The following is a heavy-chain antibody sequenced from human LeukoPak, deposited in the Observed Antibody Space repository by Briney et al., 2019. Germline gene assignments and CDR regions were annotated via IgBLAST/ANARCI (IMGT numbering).Heavy chain of an antibody. CDR2: IYYSGYT. V-gene: IGHV4-59*12. D-gene: IGHD1-14*01. CDR1: GGSISSYY. J-gene: IGHJ4*02. Sequence: PSETLSLTCTVSGGSISSYYWSWIRQPPGKGLEWIGYIYYSGYTNYNPSLKSRVTISVDTSKNQFSLKLSSVTAADTAVYYCAREGTNRYYFDYWGQGTLVTVSS. CDR3: AREGTNRYYFDY.